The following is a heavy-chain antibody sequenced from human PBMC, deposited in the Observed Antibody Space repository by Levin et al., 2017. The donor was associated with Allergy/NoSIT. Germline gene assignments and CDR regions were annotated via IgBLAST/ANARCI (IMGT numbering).Heavy chain of an antibody. Sequence: PSETLSLTCTVSGGSISSSSYYWGWIRQPPGKGLEWIGSIYYSGSTYYNPSLKSRVTISVDTSKNQFSLKLSSVTAADTAVYYCARLGRPVVPAPFYYYYYMDVWGKGTTVTVSS. CDR3: ARLGRPVVPAPFYYYYYMDV. V-gene: IGHV4-39*01. D-gene: IGHD2-2*01. CDR2: IYYSGST. J-gene: IGHJ6*03. CDR1: GGSISSSSYY.